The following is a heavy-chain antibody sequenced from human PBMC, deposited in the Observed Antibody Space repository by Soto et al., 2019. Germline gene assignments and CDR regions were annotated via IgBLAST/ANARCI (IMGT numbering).Heavy chain of an antibody. CDR3: ARGDARVGLAYYYYYGMDV. V-gene: IGHV4-4*02. CDR1: GGSISSSNW. Sequence: QVQLQESGPGLVKPSGTLSLTCAVSGGSISSSNWWSWVRQPPGKGLEWIGEIYHSGSTNYNPSLTSRRPVSVDKSKNQFSLKLSPATAAATAVYYCARGDARVGLAYYYYYGMDVWGQGTTVTVSS. CDR2: IYHSGST. J-gene: IGHJ6*02. D-gene: IGHD3-9*01.